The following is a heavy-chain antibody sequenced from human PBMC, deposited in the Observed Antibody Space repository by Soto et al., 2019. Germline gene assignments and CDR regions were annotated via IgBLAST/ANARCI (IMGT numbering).Heavy chain of an antibody. Sequence: SETLSLTCTVSGGSISSGGYYWSWIRQHPGKGLEWIGYIYYSGSTYYNPSLKSRVTISVDTSKNQFSLKLSSVTAADTAVYYCARVRRDIVLVPAAGSMDVWGQGTTVTVSS. CDR2: IYYSGST. V-gene: IGHV4-31*03. CDR3: ARVRRDIVLVPAAGSMDV. D-gene: IGHD2-2*01. J-gene: IGHJ6*02. CDR1: GGSISSGGYY.